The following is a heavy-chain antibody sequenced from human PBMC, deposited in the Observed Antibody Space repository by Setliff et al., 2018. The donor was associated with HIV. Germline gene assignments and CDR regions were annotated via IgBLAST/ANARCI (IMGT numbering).Heavy chain of an antibody. Sequence: SETLSLTCTVSGGSIRSSSFYWGWIRQPPGKGLEWIGEINHSGSTNYSPSLKSRVTISVDASRNQFSLRLSSVTAADTAVYYCAAWGPRYSYAPYFFDSWGQGTLVTV. V-gene: IGHV4-39*07. CDR1: GGSIRSSSFY. J-gene: IGHJ4*02. D-gene: IGHD5-18*01. CDR3: AAWGPRYSYAPYFFDS. CDR2: INHSGST.